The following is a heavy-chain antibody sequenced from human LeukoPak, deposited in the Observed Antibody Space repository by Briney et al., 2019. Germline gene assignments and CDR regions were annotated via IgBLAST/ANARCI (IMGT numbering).Heavy chain of an antibody. V-gene: IGHV3-15*01. Sequence: GGSLRLSCAASGFTFSNAWMSWVRQAPGKGLEWVGRIKSKTDGGTTDYAAPVKGRFTISRDDSKNTLYLQMNSLKTEDTAVYYCAKDRWLRFLEWLLSSYFDYWGQGTLVTVSS. D-gene: IGHD3-3*01. CDR3: AKDRWLRFLEWLLSSYFDY. CDR1: GFTFSNAW. J-gene: IGHJ4*02. CDR2: IKSKTDGGTT.